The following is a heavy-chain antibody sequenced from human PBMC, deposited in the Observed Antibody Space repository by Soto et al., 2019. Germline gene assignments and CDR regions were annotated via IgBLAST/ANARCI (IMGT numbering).Heavy chain of an antibody. D-gene: IGHD6-19*01. V-gene: IGHV1-8*01. J-gene: IGHJ4*02. CDR2: LNPNSGDT. CDR3: ATSGGGWYLY. Sequence: QVQLLQSGAEVKKPGASVKVSCKASGYTFSSYDINWVRQATGQGLEWMGWLNPNSGDTGYAQKFQGRVTLTRNTSINTAYIELRSLTSDDTAVYYCATSGGGWYLYWGQGTLVTVSS. CDR1: GYTFSSYD.